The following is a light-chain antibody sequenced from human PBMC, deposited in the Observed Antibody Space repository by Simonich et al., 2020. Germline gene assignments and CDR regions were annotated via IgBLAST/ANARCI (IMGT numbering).Light chain of an antibody. V-gene: IGKV1-5*03. J-gene: IGKJ2*01. CDR2: KAS. CDR3: QQYNSYLYT. Sequence: DIQMTQSPSTLSASVGDRVTITCRASQSISSWLAWYQQKPGKAPKRLIYKASSLESGVPSRFSGSGSGTEFTLTISRLQPDAFATYYCQQYNSYLYTCGQGTKLDIK. CDR1: QSISSW.